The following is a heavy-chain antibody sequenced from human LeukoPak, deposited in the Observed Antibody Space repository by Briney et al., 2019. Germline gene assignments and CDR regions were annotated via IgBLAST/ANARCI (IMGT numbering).Heavy chain of an antibody. CDR3: ARNSAIAATGDAFDI. J-gene: IGHJ3*02. D-gene: IGHD6-13*01. Sequence: GESLKISCKGSGYSFTSYWISWVRQMPGKGLEWMGRIDPSDSYTNYSPSFQGHVTISADKSISTAYLHCSSLKASDTAMYYCARNSAIAATGDAFDIWGQGTMVTVSS. CDR1: GYSFTSYW. CDR2: IDPSDSYT. V-gene: IGHV5-10-1*01.